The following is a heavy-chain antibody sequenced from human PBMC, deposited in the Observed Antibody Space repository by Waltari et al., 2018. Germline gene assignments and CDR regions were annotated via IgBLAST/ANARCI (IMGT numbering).Heavy chain of an antibody. Sequence: QVQLQESGPGLVKPSQTLSLTCPVSVGSFSGYYWSWIRQPPGKGLEWIGEINHSGSTNYNPSLKSRVTISVDTSKNQFSLKLSSVTAADTAVYYCARAWISLILGATSAFDIWGQGTMVTVS. CDR2: INHSGST. CDR1: VGSFSGYY. V-gene: IGHV4-34*09. D-gene: IGHD1-26*01. J-gene: IGHJ3*02. CDR3: ARAWISLILGATSAFDI.